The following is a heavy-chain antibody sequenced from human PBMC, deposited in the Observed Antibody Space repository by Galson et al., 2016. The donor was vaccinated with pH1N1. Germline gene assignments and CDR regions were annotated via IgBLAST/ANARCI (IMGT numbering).Heavy chain of an antibody. CDR3: VRGRYPYGWGDR. CDR1: GDSISSGAYS. CDR2: ISYSGTT. J-gene: IGHJ5*02. D-gene: IGHD6-19*01. Sequence: TLSLTCTVSGDSISSGAYSWTWLRQHPGKGLEWIGYISYSGTTDYNASLRSRLIISLDMSKNQFPLKLSSVTAADTAIYYCVRGRYPYGWGDRWGQGTLVTVSS. V-gene: IGHV4-31*03.